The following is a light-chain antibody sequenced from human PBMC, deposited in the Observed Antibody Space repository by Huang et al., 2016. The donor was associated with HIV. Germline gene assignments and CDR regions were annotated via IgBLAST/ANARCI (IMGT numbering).Light chain of an antibody. J-gene: IGKJ1*01. Sequence: DIQMTQSPSILSASVGDRVTITCRASQSVSTWLAWYQQKPGHPPKRLIYKSSTLESGVPSRFSGSGSWTEFTLTISSLQPDDFATYYCQQYNTFWTFGQGTKV. CDR3: QQYNTFWT. CDR2: KSS. CDR1: QSVSTW. V-gene: IGKV1-5*03.